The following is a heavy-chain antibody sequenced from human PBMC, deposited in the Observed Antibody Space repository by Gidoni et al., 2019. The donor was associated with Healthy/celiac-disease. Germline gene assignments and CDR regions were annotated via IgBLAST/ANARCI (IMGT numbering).Heavy chain of an antibody. CDR2: IYYSGST. V-gene: IGHV4-39*01. CDR3: ARSTEKNYYGSGSPDY. CDR1: GGSISSSSYY. D-gene: IGHD3-10*01. Sequence: QLRLQESVAGLVRPSETLSLTCTVSGGSISSSSYYCGWVRQPPGKGLEWIGGIYYSGSTYYNPSLKSRVTISVDTSKNQFSLKLSSVTAADTAVYYCARSTEKNYYGSGSPDYWGQGTLVTVSS. J-gene: IGHJ4*02.